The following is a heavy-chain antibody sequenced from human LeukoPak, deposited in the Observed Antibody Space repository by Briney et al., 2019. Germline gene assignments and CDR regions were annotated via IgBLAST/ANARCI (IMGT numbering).Heavy chain of an antibody. Sequence: QSGGSLRLSCAASGFTFSSYAMHWVRQAPGKGLEWVAVISYDGSNKYYADSVKGRFTISRDNSKNTLYLQMNSLRAEDTAVYYCARGGDTMIGRLDWFDPWGQGTLVTVSS. CDR1: GFTFSSYA. V-gene: IGHV3-30*04. CDR2: ISYDGSNK. D-gene: IGHD3-22*01. J-gene: IGHJ5*02. CDR3: ARGGDTMIGRLDWFDP.